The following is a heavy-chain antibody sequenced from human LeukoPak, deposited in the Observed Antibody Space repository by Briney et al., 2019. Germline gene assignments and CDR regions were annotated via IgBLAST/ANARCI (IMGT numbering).Heavy chain of an antibody. Sequence: ASVTVSFKASGYTFTSYAMHWVRQAPGQRLEWMGWINAGNGNTKYSQKFQGRVTITRDTSASTAYMELSSLRSEDTAVYYCAREDYGDYGAFDIWGQGTMVTVSS. CDR3: AREDYGDYGAFDI. D-gene: IGHD4-17*01. CDR1: GYTFTSYA. J-gene: IGHJ3*02. V-gene: IGHV1-3*01. CDR2: INAGNGNT.